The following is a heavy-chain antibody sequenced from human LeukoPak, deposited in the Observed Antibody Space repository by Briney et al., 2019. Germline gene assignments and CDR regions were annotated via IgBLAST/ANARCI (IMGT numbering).Heavy chain of an antibody. J-gene: IGHJ4*02. CDR3: AKRGSAWDLGY. D-gene: IGHD6-25*01. Sequence: PGRSLRLSCAASGFTFSSYGMHWVRQAPGKGLEWVAVIWYDGSNKYYADSVKGRFTISRDNSQNTLYLQLNSLRAEDTAVYYCAKRGSAWDLGYWGQGTLVTVSS. CDR2: IWYDGSNK. CDR1: GFTFSSYG. V-gene: IGHV3-33*06.